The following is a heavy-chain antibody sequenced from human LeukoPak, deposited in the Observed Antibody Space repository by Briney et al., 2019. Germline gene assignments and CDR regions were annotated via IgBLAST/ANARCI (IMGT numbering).Heavy chain of an antibody. D-gene: IGHD2-8*01. J-gene: IGHJ5*02. CDR1: GGSFSGYY. CDR2: INHSGST. V-gene: IGHV4-34*01. Sequence: SETLSLTCAVYGGSFSGYYWSWIRQPPGKGLEWIGEINHSGSTNYNPSLKSRVTISVDTSKNQFSLKLSSVTAADTAVYYCARGGRGCTSGVCYRIGGWFDPWGQGTLVTVSS. CDR3: ARGGRGCTSGVCYRIGGWFDP.